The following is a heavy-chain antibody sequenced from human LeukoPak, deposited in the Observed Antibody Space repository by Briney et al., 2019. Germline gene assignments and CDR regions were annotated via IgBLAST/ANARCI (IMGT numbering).Heavy chain of an antibody. CDR2: IYYSWST. J-gene: IGHJ5*02. CDR3: ARGGVNYKIAGP. V-gene: IGHV4-59*01. CDR1: GGSITSYY. D-gene: IGHD3-10*01. Sequence: SETLSLTCTVSGGSITSYYWSWLRQPPGKGLEWIGYIYYSWSTNYNPSLKSRVTISVDTSKNQFSLKLSSVTAADTAVYYCARGGVNYKIAGPWGQGALVTVSS.